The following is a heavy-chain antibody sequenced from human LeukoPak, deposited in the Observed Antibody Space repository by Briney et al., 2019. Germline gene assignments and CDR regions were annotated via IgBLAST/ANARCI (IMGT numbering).Heavy chain of an antibody. Sequence: GGSLRLSCAASGFTFSSYWMHWVRQAPGKGLVWVSRINSDGSSTSYADSVKGRFTISRDNAKNSLYLQMNSLRAEDTAVYYCAKDGLWFGESYSFDSWGQGTLVTVSS. CDR2: INSDGSST. V-gene: IGHV3-74*01. J-gene: IGHJ4*02. D-gene: IGHD3-10*01. CDR1: GFTFSSYW. CDR3: AKDGLWFGESYSFDS.